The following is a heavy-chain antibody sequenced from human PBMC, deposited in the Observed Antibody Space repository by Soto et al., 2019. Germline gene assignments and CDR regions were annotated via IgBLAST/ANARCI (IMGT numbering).Heavy chain of an antibody. CDR1: GGSISSRDHY. J-gene: IGHJ4*02. CDR2: IFYTGST. V-gene: IGHV4-30-4*01. Sequence: SETLSLTCTVSGGSISSRDHYWSWIRQPPGKGLEWIGYIFYTGSTNYNPSLKSRVTISVDKSKNQFSLKLSSVTAADTAVYYCARASAVAGPVGYWGQGTLVTVSS. CDR3: ARASAVAGPVGY. D-gene: IGHD6-19*01.